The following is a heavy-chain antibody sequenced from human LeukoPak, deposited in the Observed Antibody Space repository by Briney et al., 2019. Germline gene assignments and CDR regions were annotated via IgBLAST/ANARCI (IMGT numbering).Heavy chain of an antibody. D-gene: IGHD7-27*01. Sequence: SQTLSLTCVVSGVSISSAGYSWSWIRQPPGKCLEWIGYIYHSGSTHYSPSLRSRVTMSVERSKNQFSLRLTSVTGADTAVYYCARGATWVDYWGQGILVTVSS. V-gene: IGHV4-30-2*01. CDR1: GVSISSAGYS. CDR2: IYHSGST. J-gene: IGHJ4*02. CDR3: ARGATWVDY.